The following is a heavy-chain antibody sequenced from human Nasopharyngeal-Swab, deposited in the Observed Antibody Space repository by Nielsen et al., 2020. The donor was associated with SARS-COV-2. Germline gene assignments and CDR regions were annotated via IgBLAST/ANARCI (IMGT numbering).Heavy chain of an antibody. CDR3: ARGMWFRELSTTFYYYGMDV. V-gene: IGHV3-48*04. CDR1: GVTFSSYS. Sequence: GESLKISCAASGVTFSSYSMNWVRQAPGKGLEWASYISSSSSTIYYADSVKGRFTISRDNAKNSLYLQMNSLRAEDTAVYYCARGMWFRELSTTFYYYGMDVWGQGTTVTVSS. CDR2: ISSSSSTI. D-gene: IGHD3-10*01. J-gene: IGHJ6*02.